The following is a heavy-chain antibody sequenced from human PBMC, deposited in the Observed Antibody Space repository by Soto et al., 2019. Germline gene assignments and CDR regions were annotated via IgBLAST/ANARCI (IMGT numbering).Heavy chain of an antibody. V-gene: IGHV3-7*05. Sequence: EVQLVESGGGLVQPGGSLRLSCAASGFTFNNYYMVWVRQAPGRGLEWVANINHDGSAKYYVDSVTGRFTISRDNAKSSLYLPINSLRAEDTATYYCGRGFGGTHWGQGSLVTVSS. CDR1: GFTFNNYY. CDR3: GRGFGGTH. J-gene: IGHJ4*02. D-gene: IGHD2-15*01. CDR2: INHDGSAK.